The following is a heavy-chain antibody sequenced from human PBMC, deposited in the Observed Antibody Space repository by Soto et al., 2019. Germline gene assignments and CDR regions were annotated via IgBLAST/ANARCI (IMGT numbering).Heavy chain of an antibody. CDR3: ARVRTWTGSQSYDY. Sequence: QVTLKESGPVLVKPTETLTLTCAVSGFSFSDGKMGVSWIRQPPGKALEWLAHMFLNDEKSYSTSLQARLTISKDTSKCQVVLTMTNMDPVDTATYFCARVRTWTGSQSYDYWGRGTLVIVSS. CDR2: MFLNDEK. D-gene: IGHD3-9*01. V-gene: IGHV2-26*01. CDR1: GFSFSDGKMG. J-gene: IGHJ4*02.